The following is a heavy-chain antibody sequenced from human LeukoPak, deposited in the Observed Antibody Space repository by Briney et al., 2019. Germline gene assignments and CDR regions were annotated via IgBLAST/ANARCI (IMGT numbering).Heavy chain of an antibody. V-gene: IGHV3-21*04. D-gene: IGHD6-19*01. J-gene: IGHJ6*03. CDR1: GFTFSSYS. CDR3: ARGPWYSSGWYGGYYYYYMDV. Sequence: GGSLRLSCAASGFTFSSYSMNWVRQAPGKGLEWVSSISSSSSYIYYADSVKGRFTISRDNAKNSLYLQMNSLRAEDTAVYYCARGPWYSSGWYGGYYYYYMDVWGKGTTVTISS. CDR2: ISSSSSYI.